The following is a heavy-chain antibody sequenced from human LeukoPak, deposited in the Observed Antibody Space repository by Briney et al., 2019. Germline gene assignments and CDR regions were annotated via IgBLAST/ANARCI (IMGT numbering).Heavy chain of an antibody. V-gene: IGHV3-20*04. D-gene: IGHD5-18*01. CDR1: GFTFDDYG. Sequence: GSLRLSCAASGFTFDDYGMSWVRQAPGKGLEWVSGINWNGGSTGYADSVKGRFTISRDNAKNSLYLQMNSLRAEDTAVYYCAKCSYTYGNDAYDIWGQGTMVTVSS. J-gene: IGHJ3*02. CDR3: AKCSYTYGNDAYDI. CDR2: INWNGGST.